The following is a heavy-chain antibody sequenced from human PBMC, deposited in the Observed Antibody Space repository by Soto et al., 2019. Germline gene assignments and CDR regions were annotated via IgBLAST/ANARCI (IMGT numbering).Heavy chain of an antibody. CDR2: FHYSLNT. CDR1: GDSITSNY. D-gene: IGHD3-16*01. CDR3: AKTKEGGFDP. V-gene: IGHV4-59*01. Sequence: QVQLQESGPGLVRPSETLSLTCTVSGDSITSNYWSWIRQSPGQGLEWIGYFHYSLNTNYNPSLKSRVIISVDTSKNQFFLTLTSVTAADTAMYYCAKTKEGGFDPWGQGILVTVSS. J-gene: IGHJ5*02.